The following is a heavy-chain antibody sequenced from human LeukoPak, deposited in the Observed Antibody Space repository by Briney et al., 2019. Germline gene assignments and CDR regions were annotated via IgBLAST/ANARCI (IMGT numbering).Heavy chain of an antibody. CDR1: GFTFNSYS. J-gene: IGHJ4*02. CDR2: INSNGDDI. V-gene: IGHV3-23*01. Sequence: GSLRLSCAASGFTFNSYSMNWVRQAPGKGLEWVSGINSNGDDIYYADSVRGRFTISRDNSKNALYLQMDSLRAEDTAVYYCANWIGSSSRDYWGQGTLVTVSS. D-gene: IGHD6-6*01. CDR3: ANWIGSSSRDY.